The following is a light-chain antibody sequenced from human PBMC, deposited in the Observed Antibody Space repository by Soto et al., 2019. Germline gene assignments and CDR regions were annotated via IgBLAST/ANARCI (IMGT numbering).Light chain of an antibody. V-gene: IGKV3-15*01. J-gene: IGKJ4*01. Sequence: EIVMPQSPATLSVSPGARAPLSCRASQSVSSNLAWYQQKPGQAPRLLIYGASTRATGIPARFSGSGSGTEFTLTIRSLQSEDLAVYYCQKYNNWPPLTVGRGTKVDIK. CDR1: QSVSSN. CDR3: QKYNNWPPLT. CDR2: GAS.